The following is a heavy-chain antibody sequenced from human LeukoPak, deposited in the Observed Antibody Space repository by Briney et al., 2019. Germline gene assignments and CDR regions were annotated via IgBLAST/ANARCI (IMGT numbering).Heavy chain of an antibody. V-gene: IGHV1-2*02. CDR3: AVKFRGYYYYYMDV. CDR2: INPNSGGT. J-gene: IGHJ6*03. Sequence: ASVKVSCKASGYTFTGYYMHWVRQAPGQGLEWMGWINPNSGGTNYAQKFQGRVTMTRDTSISTAYMELSRLRSDDTAVYYCAVKFRGYYYYYMDVWGKGTTVTVSS. CDR1: GYTFTGYY.